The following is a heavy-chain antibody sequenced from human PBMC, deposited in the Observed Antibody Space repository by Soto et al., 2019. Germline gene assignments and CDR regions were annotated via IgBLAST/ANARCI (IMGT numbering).Heavy chain of an antibody. J-gene: IGHJ6*02. D-gene: IGHD2-15*01. CDR2: VYYTGGT. CDR1: GGSLSSDGSY. CDR3: ARTQPQRYCSGGSCRPAYGLDF. V-gene: IGHV4-39*01. Sequence: SETLSLTCTVSGGSLSSDGSYWGWVRQTPGKGLEWIGIVYYTGGTYYNPSLLSRITISVDTSKNQFSLNVRSVTAADTARYYCARTQPQRYCSGGSCRPAYGLDFWGQGTTVTVSS.